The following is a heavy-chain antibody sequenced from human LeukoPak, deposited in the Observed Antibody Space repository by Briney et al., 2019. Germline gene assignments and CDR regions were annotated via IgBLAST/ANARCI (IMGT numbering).Heavy chain of an antibody. CDR1: GFTVSSNY. Sequence: GGSLRLSCAASGFTVSSNYMSWVRQAPGKGLEWVSVIYSGGSTYYADSVKGRFTISRDNAKNSLYLQMNSLRAEDTAVYYCAREYYGSGAAFDIWGQGTMVTVSS. J-gene: IGHJ3*02. D-gene: IGHD3-10*01. CDR2: IYSGGST. V-gene: IGHV3-66*01. CDR3: AREYYGSGAAFDI.